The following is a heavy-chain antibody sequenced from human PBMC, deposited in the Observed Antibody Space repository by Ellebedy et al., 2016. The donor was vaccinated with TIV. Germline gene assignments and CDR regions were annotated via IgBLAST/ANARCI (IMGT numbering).Heavy chain of an antibody. CDR1: GFTFSHHA. Sequence: GGSLRLSCAASGFTFSHHAFYWVRQAPGKGLKWVTIISYDGNNKFYLDSVEGRFSISRDDSKNTLYLQMNSLRPEDTAVYYCSREGLEAGMDLWGQGTTVIVSS. CDR2: ISYDGNNK. CDR3: SREGLEAGMDL. V-gene: IGHV3-30*04. J-gene: IGHJ6*02.